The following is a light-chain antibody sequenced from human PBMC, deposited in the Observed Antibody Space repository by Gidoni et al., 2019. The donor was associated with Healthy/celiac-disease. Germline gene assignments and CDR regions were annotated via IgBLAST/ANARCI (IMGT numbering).Light chain of an antibody. CDR3: QQSYSTPLT. CDR2: AAS. CDR1: QSISSY. V-gene: IGKV1-39*01. J-gene: IGKJ4*01. Sequence: IQMTQSPASLSASVGDRVTITCRASQSISSYLNWYQPKPGKAPKLLIYAASSLQSGVPSRFSGSGSGTDFTLTISRLQPEDFATYYCQQSYSTPLTFGGGTKVEIK.